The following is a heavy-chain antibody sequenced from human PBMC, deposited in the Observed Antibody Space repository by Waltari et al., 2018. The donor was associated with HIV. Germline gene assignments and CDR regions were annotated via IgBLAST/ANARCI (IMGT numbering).Heavy chain of an antibody. Sequence: QVQLVQSGAEVKKPGASVKVSCKASGYTFTGYYMHWVRQAPGQGLEWMGWINPNSGGTNYAQKFQGRVTMTRDTSISTAYMELSRLRSDDTAVYYCARGQAGIAAHYYYYGMDVWDQGTTVTVSS. CDR2: INPNSGGT. D-gene: IGHD6-13*01. CDR1: GYTFTGYY. J-gene: IGHJ6*02. V-gene: IGHV1-2*02. CDR3: ARGQAGIAAHYYYYGMDV.